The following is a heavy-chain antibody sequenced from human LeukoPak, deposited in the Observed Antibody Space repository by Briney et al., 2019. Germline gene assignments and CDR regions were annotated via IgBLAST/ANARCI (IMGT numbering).Heavy chain of an antibody. Sequence: GGSLRLSCAASGFTFSSYAMSWVRQAPGKGLEWVSAISGSGGSTYYADSVKGRFTISRDNSKNTLYLQMNSLRAEDTAVYCCAKGVLLWFGELPGSLFDYWGQGTLVTVSS. CDR3: AKGVLLWFGELPGSLFDY. CDR1: GFTFSSYA. CDR2: ISGSGGST. D-gene: IGHD3-10*01. J-gene: IGHJ4*02. V-gene: IGHV3-23*01.